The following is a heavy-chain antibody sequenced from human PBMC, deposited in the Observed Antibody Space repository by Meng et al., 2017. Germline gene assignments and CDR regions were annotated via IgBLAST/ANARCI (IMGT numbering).Heavy chain of an antibody. V-gene: IGHV6-1*01. Sequence: QMQLQHSGPGLVTPSQTLSLICAISGDSVSSNSAAWNWIRQSPSIGLEWLGRAYYRSKWYHDYAESVKSRISIDPDTSKNQFSLQLRSVTPEDSAVYYCARGSYSFDSWGQRTLVTVSS. J-gene: IGHJ4*02. CDR1: GDSVSSNSAA. CDR3: ARGSYSFDS. CDR2: AYYRSKWYH. D-gene: IGHD1-26*01.